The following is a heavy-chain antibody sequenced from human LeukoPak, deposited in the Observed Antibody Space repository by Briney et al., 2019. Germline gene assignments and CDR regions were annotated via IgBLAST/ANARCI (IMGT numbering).Heavy chain of an antibody. CDR2: IWYDGSNK. D-gene: IGHD3-10*01. CDR1: GFTFSSYG. J-gene: IGHJ4*02. Sequence: GGSLRLSCAASGFTFSSYGMHWVRQAPGEGLEWVAVIWYDGSNKYYADSVKGRFTISRDNSKNTLYLQMNSLRAEDTAVYYCARERGTMYFDYWGQGTLVAVSS. CDR3: ARERGTMYFDY. V-gene: IGHV3-33*01.